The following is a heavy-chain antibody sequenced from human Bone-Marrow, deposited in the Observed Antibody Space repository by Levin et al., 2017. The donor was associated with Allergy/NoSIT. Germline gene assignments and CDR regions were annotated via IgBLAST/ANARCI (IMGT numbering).Heavy chain of an antibody. D-gene: IGHD3-16*01. CDR1: GGSFSGYY. V-gene: IGHV4-34*01. J-gene: IGHJ4*02. Sequence: SETLSLTCAVYGGSFSGYYWSWIRQPPGKGLEWIGEINHSGSTNYNPSLKSRVTISVDTSKNQFSLKLSSVTAADTAVYYCARGPITSTGAAKRGGFFDYWGQGTLVTVSS. CDR2: INHSGST. CDR3: ARGPITSTGAAKRGGFFDY.